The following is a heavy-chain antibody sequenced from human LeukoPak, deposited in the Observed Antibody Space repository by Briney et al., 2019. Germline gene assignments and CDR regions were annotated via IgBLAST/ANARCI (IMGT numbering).Heavy chain of an antibody. CDR1: GFSLADYT. V-gene: IGHV3-43*01. CDR2: ITRDGYST. Sequence: PGGSLRLSCATSGFSLADYTLHWVRQVPGKAMEWLSLITRDGYSTFYADSVKGRFTISRDSSRSSLFLQMNSLRSEDTAFYYCANEITKTFDYWGRGTLVIVSS. D-gene: IGHD1-14*01. CDR3: ANEITKTFDY. J-gene: IGHJ4*02.